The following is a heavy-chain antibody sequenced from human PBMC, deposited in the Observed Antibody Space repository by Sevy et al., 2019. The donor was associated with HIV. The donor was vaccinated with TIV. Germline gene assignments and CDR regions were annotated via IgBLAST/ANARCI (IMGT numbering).Heavy chain of an antibody. Sequence: ASVKVSCKASGYTFTSYGISWVRQAPGQGLEWMGWISAYNGNTNYAQKLQGRVTMTTDTSTSTAYMELRSLGSDDTAVYYCARGSDYGGNSDWFDPWGQGTLVTVSS. V-gene: IGHV1-18*01. CDR3: ARGSDYGGNSDWFDP. D-gene: IGHD4-17*01. CDR2: ISAYNGNT. CDR1: GYTFTSYG. J-gene: IGHJ5*02.